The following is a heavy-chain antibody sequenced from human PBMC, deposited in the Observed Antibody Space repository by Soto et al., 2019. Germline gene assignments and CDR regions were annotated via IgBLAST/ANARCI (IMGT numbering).Heavy chain of an antibody. Sequence: SETLSLTCTVSGGSISSGGYYWSWIRQHPGKGLEWIGYIYYSGSTYYNPSLKSRVTISVDTSKNQFSLKLSSVTAADTAVYYCARALPAAIGLYYFDYWGQGTLVTVSS. CDR3: ARALPAAIGLYYFDY. V-gene: IGHV4-31*03. CDR1: GGSISSGGYY. D-gene: IGHD2-2*02. J-gene: IGHJ4*02. CDR2: IYYSGST.